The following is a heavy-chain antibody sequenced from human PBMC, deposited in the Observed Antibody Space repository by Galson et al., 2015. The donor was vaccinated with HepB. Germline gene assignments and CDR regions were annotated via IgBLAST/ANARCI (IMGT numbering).Heavy chain of an antibody. CDR3: ARANPAIVVVPAALDYFDY. J-gene: IGHJ4*02. D-gene: IGHD2-2*01. V-gene: IGHV1-69*13. CDR2: IITVFGTT. CDR1: GDTFTSYA. Sequence: SVKVSCKASGDTFTSYAISWVRQAPGQGLEWMGGIITVFGTTNYAQKFKGRVTITADESTSTAYMELSSLRSEDTAVYYCARANPAIVVVPAALDYFDYWCPGSLGT.